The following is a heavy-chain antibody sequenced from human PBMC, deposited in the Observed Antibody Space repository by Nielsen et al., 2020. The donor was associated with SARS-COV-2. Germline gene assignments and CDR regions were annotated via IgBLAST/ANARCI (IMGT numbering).Heavy chain of an antibody. CDR1: GGTFSSYA. J-gene: IGHJ6*02. CDR2: IIPIFGTA. V-gene: IGHV1-69*05. Sequence: SVKVSCKASGGTFSSYAISWVRQAPGQGLEWMGGIIPIFGTANYAQKFQGRVTMTRDTSTSTVYMELSSLRSEDTAVYYCARSSYYDFWSGYYSALAGGMDVWGQGTTVTVSS. CDR3: ARSSYYDFWSGYYSALAGGMDV. D-gene: IGHD3-3*01.